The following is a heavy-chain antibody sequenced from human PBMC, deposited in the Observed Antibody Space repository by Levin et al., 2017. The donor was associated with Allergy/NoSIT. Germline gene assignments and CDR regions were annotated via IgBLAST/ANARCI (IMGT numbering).Heavy chain of an antibody. CDR3: ARDRLGAAGQRLFYYYGLDV. J-gene: IGHJ6*02. CDR1: GASISNYS. V-gene: IGHV4-59*01. D-gene: IGHD6-13*01. Sequence: QSQTLSLTCAVSGASISNYSWSWIRQTPGKGLEWIAFIHKTGSTKYNPSLKSRVTILGNTSKNHFSLTLSSVTAADTAVYYCARDRLGAAGQRLFYYYGLDVWGQGTTVTVSS. CDR2: IHKTGST.